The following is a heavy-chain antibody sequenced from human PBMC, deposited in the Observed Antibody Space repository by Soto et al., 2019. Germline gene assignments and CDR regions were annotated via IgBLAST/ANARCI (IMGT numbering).Heavy chain of an antibody. D-gene: IGHD6-13*01. CDR1: GFTFSNAW. Sequence: EVQLVESGGGLVKPGGSLRLSCAASGFTFSNAWMNWVRQAPGKGLEWVGRIKSKTDGGTTDYAAPVKGRFTISRDDSKNTLYLQMNSLKTEDTAVYYCTTDSIAAAETQYYYYYYGMEVWGQGTTVTVSS. J-gene: IGHJ6*02. CDR3: TTDSIAAAETQYYYYYYGMEV. CDR2: IKSKTDGGTT. V-gene: IGHV3-15*07.